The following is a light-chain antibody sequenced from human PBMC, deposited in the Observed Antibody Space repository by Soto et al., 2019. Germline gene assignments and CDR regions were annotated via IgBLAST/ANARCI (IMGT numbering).Light chain of an antibody. CDR3: QQYDNWWT. CDR1: QSVSSN. V-gene: IGKV3D-15*01. CDR2: GAS. Sequence: IVLTQSPATLSVSPWERATLSCRASQSVSSNLAWYQQKPGQAPRLLISGASTRATGVPARFSGSGSGTEFTLTISSSHSEDFGVYYCQQYDNWWTFGQGTKVDI. J-gene: IGKJ1*01.